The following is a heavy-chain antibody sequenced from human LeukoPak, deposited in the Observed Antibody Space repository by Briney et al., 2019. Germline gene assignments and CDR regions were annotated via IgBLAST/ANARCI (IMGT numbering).Heavy chain of an antibody. CDR1: GFTFSSYS. D-gene: IGHD4-23*01. J-gene: IGHJ4*02. CDR3: GRVDYGGFNFDY. Sequence: GGSLRLSCAASGFTFSSYSMNWVRQAPGKGLEWVSYISGSSGSIYYADSVRGRFTISRDNAKNSLSLQMNSLRAEDTAVYYCGRVDYGGFNFDYWGQGTLVTVST. V-gene: IGHV3-48*01. CDR2: ISGSSGSI.